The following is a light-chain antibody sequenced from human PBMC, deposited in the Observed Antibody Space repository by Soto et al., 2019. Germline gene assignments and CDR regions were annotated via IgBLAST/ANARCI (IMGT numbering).Light chain of an antibody. CDR3: RSFTSKSTLI. J-gene: IGLJ2*01. V-gene: IGLV2-14*01. CDR2: EVR. CDR1: MRDIGAYNL. Sequence: QSALTQPASVSGSPGQSITISCSGTMRDIGAYNLVSWYQQHPGKSPRLIFYEVRNRPAGIPLRFSASKSGHTSSLNSSGLQAEDEAHYYSRSFTSKSTLIFGGGTKLTVL.